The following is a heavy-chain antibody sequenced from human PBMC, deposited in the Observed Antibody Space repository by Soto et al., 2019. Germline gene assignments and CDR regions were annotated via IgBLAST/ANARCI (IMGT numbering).Heavy chain of an antibody. Sequence: EVQLLESGGGLVQPGGSLRLSCAASEFTFNSFAVSWVRQAPEKGLEWVSSVSSGGDDTYYAASVKGRFTMSRDNSKSTVYLQMNSLRAEDTAVYYCAKRRWRGSGPIDFDYWGQGILVTVSS. V-gene: IGHV3-23*01. CDR3: AKRRWRGSGPIDFDY. CDR2: VSSGGDDT. D-gene: IGHD1-26*01. J-gene: IGHJ4*02. CDR1: EFTFNSFA.